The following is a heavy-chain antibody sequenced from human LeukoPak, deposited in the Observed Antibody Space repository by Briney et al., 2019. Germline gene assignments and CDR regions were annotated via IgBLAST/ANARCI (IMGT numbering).Heavy chain of an antibody. CDR2: IIPIFGTT. V-gene: IGHV1-69*13. J-gene: IGHJ4*02. D-gene: IGHD3-10*01. CDR1: GGIFSSYG. CDR3: ARSSHRDGDTFDY. Sequence: SVKVSCKASGGIFSSYGISWVRQAPGQGLEWMGEIIPIFGTTNYAQKFQGRVTITADESTSTAYIELSSLRSEDTAVYYCARSSHRDGDTFDYWGQGTLVTASS.